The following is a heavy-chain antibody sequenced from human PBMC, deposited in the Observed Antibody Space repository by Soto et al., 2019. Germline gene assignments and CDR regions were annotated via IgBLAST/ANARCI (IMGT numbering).Heavy chain of an antibody. V-gene: IGHV4-31*03. D-gene: IGHD2-2*01. CDR3: ARAVVPAATPYYYYYMDV. CDR2: IYYSGST. J-gene: IGHJ6*03. Sequence: SETLSLTCTVSGGSISRGGYYWSWIRQHPGKGLEWIGYIYYSGSTYYNPSLKSRVTISVDTSKNQFSLKLSSVTAADTAVYYCARAVVPAATPYYYYYMDVWGKGTTVTVSS. CDR1: GGSISRGGYY.